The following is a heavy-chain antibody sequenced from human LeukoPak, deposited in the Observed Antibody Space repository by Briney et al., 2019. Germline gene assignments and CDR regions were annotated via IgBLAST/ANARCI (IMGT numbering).Heavy chain of an antibody. J-gene: IGHJ5*02. CDR2: IWYDGSNK. D-gene: IGHD2-15*01. CDR1: GFTFSSYG. Sequence: GRSLRLSRAASGFTFSSYGMHWVRQAPGKGLEWVAVIWYDGSNKYYADSVKGRFTISRDNSKNTLYLQMNSLRAEDTAVYYCAKAPDGSSYWFDPWGQGTLVTVSS. CDR3: AKAPDGSSYWFDP. V-gene: IGHV3-33*06.